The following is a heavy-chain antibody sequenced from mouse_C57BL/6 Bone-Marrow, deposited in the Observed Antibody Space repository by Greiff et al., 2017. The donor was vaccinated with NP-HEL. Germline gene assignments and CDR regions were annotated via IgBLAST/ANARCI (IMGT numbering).Heavy chain of an antibody. V-gene: IGHV5-17*01. Sequence: EVQLVESGGGLVKPGGSLKLSCAASGFTFSDYGMHWVRQAPEKGLEWVAYISSCSSTIYYADTVKGRFTISRDNAKNTLFLQMTSLRSEDTAMYYCARPSGSWFAYWGQGTLVTVSA. CDR3: ARPSGSWFAY. CDR2: ISSCSSTI. D-gene: IGHD3-2*02. CDR1: GFTFSDYG. J-gene: IGHJ3*01.